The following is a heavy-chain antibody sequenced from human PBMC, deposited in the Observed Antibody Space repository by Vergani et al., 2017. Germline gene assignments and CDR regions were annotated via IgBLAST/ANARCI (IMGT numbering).Heavy chain of an antibody. J-gene: IGHJ4*02. Sequence: QVQLQQWGAGLLKPSETLSLTCAVYGGSFSGYYWSWIRQPPGKGLEWFGEINHSGSTNYNPSLKSRVTISVDTSKTQFSLKLSSVTAADTAVYYCARHLDYYDSSGYYLDYWGQGTLVTVSS. CDR3: ARHLDYYDSSGYYLDY. CDR1: GGSFSGYY. CDR2: INHSGST. D-gene: IGHD3-22*01. V-gene: IGHV4-34*01.